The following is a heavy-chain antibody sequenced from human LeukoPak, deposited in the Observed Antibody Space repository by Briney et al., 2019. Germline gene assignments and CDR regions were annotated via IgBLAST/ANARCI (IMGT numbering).Heavy chain of an antibody. Sequence: GGSLRLSCAASGFTFSSYWMHWVRQAPGKGLVWVSRINSDGSSTNYADSVKGRFTISRDNAKNTLYLQMNSLRADDTAVYYCARDVNLLFFDVWGRGTLVTVSS. CDR3: ARDVNLLFFDV. CDR1: GFTFSSYW. CDR2: INSDGSST. J-gene: IGHJ2*01. V-gene: IGHV3-74*01. D-gene: IGHD2-21*01.